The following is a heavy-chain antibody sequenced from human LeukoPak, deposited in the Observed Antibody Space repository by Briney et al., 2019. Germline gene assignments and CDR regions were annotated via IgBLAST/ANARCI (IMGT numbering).Heavy chain of an antibody. CDR3: ARGVSVAGYYHFDY. J-gene: IGHJ4*02. CDR2: MYYSGST. CDR1: GGSISSYY. V-gene: IGHV4-59*01. Sequence: SETLSLTCTVSGGSISSYYWSWIRQPPGKGLEWIGYMYYSGSTNYNPSLKGRVTISVDTSKNQFSMKMNSVTAADTAVYYCARGVSVAGYYHFDYWGQGTLVTVSS. D-gene: IGHD3-9*01.